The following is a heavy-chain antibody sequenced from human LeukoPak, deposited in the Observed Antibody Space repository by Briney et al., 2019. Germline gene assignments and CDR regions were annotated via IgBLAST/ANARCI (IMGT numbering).Heavy chain of an antibody. Sequence: ASVKVSCKASGGTFSSYAISWVRQAPGQGLEWMGRIIPILGIANYVQKFQGRVTITADKSTSTAYMELSSLRSEDTAVYYCAKDKALWWTSDGNDGHWGQGTLVTVSS. J-gene: IGHJ4*02. D-gene: IGHD2-21*01. CDR3: AKDKALWWTSDGNDGH. CDR2: IIPILGIA. CDR1: GGTFSSYA. V-gene: IGHV1-69*04.